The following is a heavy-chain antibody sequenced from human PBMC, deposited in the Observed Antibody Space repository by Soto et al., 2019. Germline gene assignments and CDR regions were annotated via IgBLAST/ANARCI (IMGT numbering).Heavy chain of an antibody. D-gene: IGHD5-12*01. V-gene: IGHV4-39*01. J-gene: IGHJ4*02. Sequence: ETLSLTCTVSGGSISSSIYYWGWIRQPPGKGLEWIGSIYYSGSTYYNPSLKSRVTISVDTSKNQFSLKLSSVTAADTAVYYCARTEGDIVATSLDYWGQGTLVTVSS. CDR3: ARTEGDIVATSLDY. CDR1: GGSISSSIYY. CDR2: IYYSGST.